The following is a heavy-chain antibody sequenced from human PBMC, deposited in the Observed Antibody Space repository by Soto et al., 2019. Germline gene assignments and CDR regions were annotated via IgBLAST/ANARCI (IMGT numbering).Heavy chain of an antibody. Sequence: QVQLVESGGGVVQPGRSLRLSCAASGFTFSSYAMHWVRQAPGKGLEWVAVISYDGSNKYYADSVQGRFTISRDNSKNTLYLQMNSLRAEDTAVYYWARGMGGEDGYNPYCYFDLWGRGTLVTVSS. CDR1: GFTFSSYA. D-gene: IGHD2-21*01. V-gene: IGHV3-30-3*01. CDR3: ARGMGGEDGYNPYCYFDL. CDR2: ISYDGSNK. J-gene: IGHJ2*01.